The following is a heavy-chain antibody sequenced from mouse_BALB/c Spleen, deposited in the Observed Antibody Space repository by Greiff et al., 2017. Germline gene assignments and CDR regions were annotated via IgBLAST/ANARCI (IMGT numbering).Heavy chain of an antibody. V-gene: IGHV7-1*02. CDR3: ARDTYNTTGYAMDY. CDR2: SRNKANDYTT. Sequence: EVHLVESGGGLVQPGGSLRLSCATSGFTFSDFYMQWVRQPPGKRLEWIAASRNKANDYTTEYSVSVKGRFIVSRDTSQSILYLQMNALRAEDTAIYYCARDTYNTTGYAMDYWGQGTSVTVSS. CDR1: GFTFSDFY. J-gene: IGHJ4*01. D-gene: IGHD1-1*01.